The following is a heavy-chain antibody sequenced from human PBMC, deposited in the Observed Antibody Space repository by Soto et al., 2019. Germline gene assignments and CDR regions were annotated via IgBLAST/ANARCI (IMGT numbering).Heavy chain of an antibody. CDR1: GFTFSTYS. CDR2: ISDNSSVI. D-gene: IGHD2-8*01. CDR3: ARDRDAYCSKGICSGPYFDY. Sequence: EVQLVESGGGLVQPGGSLRLSCAASGFTFSTYSINWVRQAPGKGLEWISYISDNSSVIYYADAVKGRFTISRDNAKNSLYLQMSSLRDEDTAVYYCARDRDAYCSKGICSGPYFDYWGQGTLVTVSS. V-gene: IGHV3-48*02. J-gene: IGHJ4*02.